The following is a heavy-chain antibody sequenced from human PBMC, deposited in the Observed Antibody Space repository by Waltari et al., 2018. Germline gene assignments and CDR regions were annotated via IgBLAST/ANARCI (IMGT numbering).Heavy chain of an antibody. CDR3: AGRSGMATINPFDY. D-gene: IGHD5-12*01. J-gene: IGHJ4*02. Sequence: QVQLQESGPGLVKPSETLSLTCTVSGGSLSSHYWSWIRQPPGKGLEWIGYIYYSGSTNYNPSLKSRVTISVDTSKNQFSLKLSSVTAADTAVYYCAGRSGMATINPFDYWGQGTLVTVSS. CDR2: IYYSGST. CDR1: GGSLSSHY. V-gene: IGHV4-59*11.